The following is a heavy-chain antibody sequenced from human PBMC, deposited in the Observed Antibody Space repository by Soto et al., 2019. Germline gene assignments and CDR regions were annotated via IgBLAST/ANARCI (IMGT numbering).Heavy chain of an antibody. D-gene: IGHD1-20*01. J-gene: IGHJ4*02. CDR3: ERRYGRNFDY. Sequence: PSETLSLTCTVSRGCISSYYWSSIRHPPGKGLEWIGYIYYSGSTNYTPSLKSRVTISVDTSKNQFSLKLISVTAADTAVYYCERRYGRNFDYWGQGTPVTVSS. CDR1: RGCISSYY. V-gene: IGHV4-59*01. CDR2: IYYSGST.